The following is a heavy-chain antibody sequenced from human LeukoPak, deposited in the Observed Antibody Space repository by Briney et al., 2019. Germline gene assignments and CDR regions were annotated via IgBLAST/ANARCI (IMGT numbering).Heavy chain of an antibody. CDR1: GGSFSGYY. D-gene: IGHD3-22*01. CDR2: INPSGST. Sequence: SETLSLTCAVYGGSFSGYYWSWIRQPPGKGLQWIGDINPSGSTNYNPSLKSRVTMSVDTSKKWFSLRLSSVTAADMAVYYCARRTMFDDSSAYYASDYWGQGTLVTVSS. V-gene: IGHV4-34*01. CDR3: ARRTMFDDSSAYYASDY. J-gene: IGHJ4*02.